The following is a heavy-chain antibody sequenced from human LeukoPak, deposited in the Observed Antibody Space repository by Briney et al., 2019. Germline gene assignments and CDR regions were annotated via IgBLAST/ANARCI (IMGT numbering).Heavy chain of an antibody. CDR3: AREARGTRAAFDV. CDR1: GFTFSRCG. CDR2: IKEDGTHK. J-gene: IGHJ3*01. D-gene: IGHD2-8*01. Sequence: GGSLRLSCATSGFTFSRCGMHWVRQAPGKGLEWAANIKEDGTHKYYVGSVRGRFTISRDNAKNSLYLQMNSLRAEDTAIYYCAREARGTRAAFDVWGQGTMVTVFS. V-gene: IGHV3-7*01.